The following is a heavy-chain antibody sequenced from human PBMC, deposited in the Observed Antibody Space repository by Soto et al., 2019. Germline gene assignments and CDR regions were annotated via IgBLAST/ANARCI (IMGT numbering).Heavy chain of an antibody. CDR2: MYHSGST. V-gene: IGHV4-30-2*01. CDR1: GGSISSGGYS. J-gene: IGHJ4*02. CDR3: ARVPDY. Sequence: SETLSLTCAVSGGSISSGGYSWSWIRQPPGKGLEWIGYMYHSGSTYYNPSLKSRVTISIDRSKNQFSLKLSSVIAADTAVYYCARVPDYRAQRIPVTVSS.